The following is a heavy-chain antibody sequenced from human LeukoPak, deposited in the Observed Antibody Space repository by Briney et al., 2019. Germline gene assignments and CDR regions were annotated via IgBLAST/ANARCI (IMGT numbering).Heavy chain of an antibody. CDR2: ISWNSGSI. J-gene: IGHJ6*03. V-gene: IGHV3-9*01. D-gene: IGHD3-16*01. CDR3: AKDYDDYYYYYMDV. CDR1: GFTFDDYA. Sequence: GGSLRLSCAASGFTFDDYAMHWVRQAPGKGLEWVSGISWNSGSIGYADSVKGRFTISRDNAKNSLYLQMNSLRAEDTALYYCAKDYDDYYYYYMDVWGKGTTVTISS.